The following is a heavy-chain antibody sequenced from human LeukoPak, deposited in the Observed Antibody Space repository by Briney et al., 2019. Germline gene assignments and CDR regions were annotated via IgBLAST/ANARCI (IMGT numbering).Heavy chain of an antibody. CDR3: ARGLYYYDSSGSGSDY. CDR1: GGSFSDYY. Sequence: KPSETLSLTCAVYGGSFSDYYWSWIRQPPGKGLEWIGEINHGGITHYNPSLKSRVIISVDTSKNQFSLKLSSVTAADTAVYYCARGLYYYDSSGSGSDYWGQGTLVTVSS. V-gene: IGHV4-34*01. D-gene: IGHD3-22*01. CDR2: INHGGIT. J-gene: IGHJ4*02.